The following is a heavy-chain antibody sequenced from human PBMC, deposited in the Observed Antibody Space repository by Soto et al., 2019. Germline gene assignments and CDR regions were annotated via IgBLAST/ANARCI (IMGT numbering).Heavy chain of an antibody. J-gene: IGHJ4*02. CDR2: IKEDGSEK. CDR1: GLTFSRHW. D-gene: IGHD3-3*01. Sequence: VQLVESGGGLVQPGGSLRLSCTASGLTFSRHWMTWVRQTPEKGLEWVANIKEDGSEKYYVDSVKGRFTISRDNAKNSLFLEMNDLRVEDRAVYHCASSPSEVKYYGDFDFWGQGNVVTVSS. V-gene: IGHV3-7*03. CDR3: ASSPSEVKYYGDFDF.